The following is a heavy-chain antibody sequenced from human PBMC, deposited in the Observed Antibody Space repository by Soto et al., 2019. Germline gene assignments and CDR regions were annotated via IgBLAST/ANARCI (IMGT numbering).Heavy chain of an antibody. D-gene: IGHD3-22*01. V-gene: IGHV1-18*01. CDR3: ARGELSGYPLRGDAFDI. CDR1: GYTFTSYG. J-gene: IGHJ3*02. CDR2: ISAYNGNT. Sequence: ASVMVSCTASGYTFTSYGICWVRQAPGQGLEWMGWISAYNGNTNYAQKLQGRVTMTTDTSTSTAYMELRSLRSDDTAVYYCARGELSGYPLRGDAFDIWGQGTMVTVSS.